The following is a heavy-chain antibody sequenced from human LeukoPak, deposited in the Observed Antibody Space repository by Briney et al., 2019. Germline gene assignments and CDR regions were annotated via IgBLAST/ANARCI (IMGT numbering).Heavy chain of an antibody. CDR1: GFTFSSYP. CDR3: AKDLRLGSWYPGGYFDY. Sequence: GGSLRLSCAASGFTFSSYPMRWVRQAPGKGLEWVSAISGSGGSTYYADSVKGRFTLSRDNSKNTLYLQMNSLRAEDTAVYYGAKDLRLGSWYPGGYFDYWGQGTLVTVSS. D-gene: IGHD6-13*01. J-gene: IGHJ4*02. V-gene: IGHV3-23*01. CDR2: ISGSGGST.